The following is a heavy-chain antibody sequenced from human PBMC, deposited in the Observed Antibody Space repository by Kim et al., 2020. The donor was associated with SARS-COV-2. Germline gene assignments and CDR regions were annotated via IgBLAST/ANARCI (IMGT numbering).Heavy chain of an antibody. CDR2: ISGNGART. J-gene: IGHJ4*02. V-gene: IGHV3-23*01. Sequence: GGSLRLSCAASGFTFNNFAMNWVRQSPGKGLEWVSLISGNGARTDYAESVKGRFTISRDNAKNTLDLLMNNLRVDDTAIYYCAKDLRYTTGYYALESWGQGTL. CDR1: GFTFNNFA. CDR3: AKDLRYTTGYYALES. D-gene: IGHD3-3*01.